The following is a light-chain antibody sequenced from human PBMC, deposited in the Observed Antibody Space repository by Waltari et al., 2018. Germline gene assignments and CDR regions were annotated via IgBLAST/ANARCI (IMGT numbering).Light chain of an antibody. J-gene: IGKJ1*01. CDR1: QSVSRN. CDR2: GAS. CDR3: QQYNNWGA. Sequence: EIVLTQSPAILSVSPGVRATLSCRASQSVSRNLAWYQQKPGQAPRLLIYGASTRATGIPGRFSGSGSGTECTLTVSSLQSEDVAVYYGQQYNNWGAFGQVTKGEIK. V-gene: IGKV3-15*01.